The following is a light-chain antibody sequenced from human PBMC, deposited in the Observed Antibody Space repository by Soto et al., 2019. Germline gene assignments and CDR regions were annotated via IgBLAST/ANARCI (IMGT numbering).Light chain of an antibody. CDR3: QQYGSLSWT. CDR2: GAS. J-gene: IGKJ1*01. Sequence: TVMTQSPDTLSVSPGERATLSCRASQNVDSNYLAWYQQKPGQAPRIIIFGASGRATGIPDRFSGSGSGTDFTLTISRLEPEDFAVYYCQQYGSLSWTFGQGTKVDI. CDR1: QNVDSNY. V-gene: IGKV3-20*01.